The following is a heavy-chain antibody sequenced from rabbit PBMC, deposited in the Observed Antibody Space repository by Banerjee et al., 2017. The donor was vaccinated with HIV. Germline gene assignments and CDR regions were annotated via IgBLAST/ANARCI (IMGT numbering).Heavy chain of an antibody. D-gene: IGHD4-1*01. J-gene: IGHJ4*01. CDR2: IYAGSSVIT. Sequence: QSLEESGGDLVKPGASLTLTCTASGFTISSSYWICWVRQAPGKGLEWIACIYAGSSVITYYASWAKGRFTISKTSSTTVTLQMTSLTAADTATYFCARDLAGVIGWNFNLWGPGTLVTVS. CDR1: GFTISSSYW. CDR3: ARDLAGVIGWNFNL. V-gene: IGHV1S40*01.